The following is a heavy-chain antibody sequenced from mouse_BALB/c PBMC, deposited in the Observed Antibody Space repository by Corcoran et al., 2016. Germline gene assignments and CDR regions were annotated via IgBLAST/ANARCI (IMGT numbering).Heavy chain of an antibody. V-gene: IGHV9-4*02. CDR1: GYTFTTAG. CDR3: ARYDYYAMDY. Sequence: QIQLVQSGPELKKPGETVRISCKASGYTFTTAGMQWVQKMPGKGLKWIGWINTHSGVPKYAEDFKGRFAFSLETSASTAYLQISNLKNEDTATYCCARYDYYAMDYWGQGTSVTVSS. CDR2: INTHSGVP. J-gene: IGHJ4*01.